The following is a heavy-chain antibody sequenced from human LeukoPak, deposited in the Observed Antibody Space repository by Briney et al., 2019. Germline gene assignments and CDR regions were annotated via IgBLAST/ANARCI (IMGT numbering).Heavy chain of an antibody. CDR2: INRSGST. Sequence: NPSETLSLTCAVYGGSFSGYYWSWIRQPPGKGLEWIGEINRSGSTNYNPSLKSRVTISVDTSKNQFSLRLSSVTAADTAVYYCASTNCSSARCYGANWFDPWGQGTLVTVSS. CDR3: ASTNCSSARCYGANWFDP. CDR1: GGSFSGYY. V-gene: IGHV4-34*01. J-gene: IGHJ5*02. D-gene: IGHD2-2*01.